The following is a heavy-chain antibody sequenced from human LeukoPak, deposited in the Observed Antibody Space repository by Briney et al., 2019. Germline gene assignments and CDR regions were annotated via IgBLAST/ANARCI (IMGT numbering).Heavy chain of an antibody. CDR3: AREYRSLGDV. CDR1: GFTFSSYS. Sequence: GGSLRLSCAASGFTFSSYSMNWVRQAPGKGLEWVSSISTSSSYIYYADSVKGRFTISRDNAKNSLYLQMNSLRADDTAVYYCAREYRSLGDVWGKGTTVTISS. D-gene: IGHD1-26*01. J-gene: IGHJ6*03. V-gene: IGHV3-21*01. CDR2: ISTSSSYI.